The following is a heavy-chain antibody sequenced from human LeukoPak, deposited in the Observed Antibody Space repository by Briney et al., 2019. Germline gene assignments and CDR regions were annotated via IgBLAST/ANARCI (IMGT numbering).Heavy chain of an antibody. J-gene: IGHJ4*02. CDR3: ASWEYCSSTSCYLTYDY. D-gene: IGHD2-2*01. Sequence: ASVKVSCKASGYTFTSYAISWVRQAPGQGLEWMGWISAYNGNTNYAQKLQGRVTMTTDTSTSTAYMELRSLRSDDTAVYYCASWEYCSSTSCYLTYDYWGQGTLVTVSS. CDR2: ISAYNGNT. V-gene: IGHV1-18*01. CDR1: GYTFTSYA.